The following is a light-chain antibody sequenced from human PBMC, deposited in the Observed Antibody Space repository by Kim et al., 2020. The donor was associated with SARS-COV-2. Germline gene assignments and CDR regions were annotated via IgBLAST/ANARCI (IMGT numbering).Light chain of an antibody. J-gene: IGLJ2*01. CDR2: EVS. V-gene: IGLV2-23*02. Sequence: SITISCTGTSSDVGSYNLVSWYQQHPGKAPKLMIYEVSKRPSGVSNRFSGSKSGNTASLTISGLQAEDEADYYCCSYAGSSTFHVLFGGGTQLTVL. CDR3: CSYAGSSTFHVL. CDR1: SSDVGSYNL.